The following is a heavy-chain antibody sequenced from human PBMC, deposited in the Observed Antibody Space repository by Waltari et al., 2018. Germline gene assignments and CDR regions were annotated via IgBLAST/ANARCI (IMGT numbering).Heavy chain of an antibody. CDR3: ARVTYYYDSSGYYFDY. CDR2: IYHSGST. D-gene: IGHD3-22*01. V-gene: IGHV4-38-2*01. J-gene: IGHJ4*02. Sequence: QVQLQESGPGLVKPSETLSLTCAVSGYSISSGYYWGWIRQPPGKGLEWIGSIYHSGSTYYNPSLKSRVTISVDTSKNQFSLKLSSVTAADTAVYYCARVTYYYDSSGYYFDYWGQGTLVTVSS. CDR1: GYSISSGYY.